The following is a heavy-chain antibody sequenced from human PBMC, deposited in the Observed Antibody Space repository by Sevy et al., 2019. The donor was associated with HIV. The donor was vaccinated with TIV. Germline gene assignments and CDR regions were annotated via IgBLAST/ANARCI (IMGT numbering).Heavy chain of an antibody. D-gene: IGHD4-17*01. CDR2: IYYSGFT. Sequence: SETLSLTCSVSGDSISGYCWSWIRQPPGKGLQWIGYIYYSGFTNYNPSLKSRVTISEDTSKNQLSLRVTSVTAADTAVYYCARTTPYYYYAVDVWGQGTTVTVSS. J-gene: IGHJ6*02. V-gene: IGHV4-59*01. CDR1: GDSISGYC. CDR3: ARTTPYYYYAVDV.